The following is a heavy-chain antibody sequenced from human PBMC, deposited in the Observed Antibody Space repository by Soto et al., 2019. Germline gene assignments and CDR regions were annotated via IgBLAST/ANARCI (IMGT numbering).Heavy chain of an antibody. D-gene: IGHD3-9*01. CDR2: IYYAGTT. CDR3: ARHGLQYFDWLLSARNWFDP. CDR1: GGSISSGSYY. Sequence: LSLTCTVSGGSISSGSYYWGWIRQPPGKGLEWIGSIYYAGTTYYNPSLKSRVTISIDTSRDQFSLRLTSVTAADTAVYYCARHGLQYFDWLLSARNWFDPWGQGALVTVSS. V-gene: IGHV4-39*01. J-gene: IGHJ5*02.